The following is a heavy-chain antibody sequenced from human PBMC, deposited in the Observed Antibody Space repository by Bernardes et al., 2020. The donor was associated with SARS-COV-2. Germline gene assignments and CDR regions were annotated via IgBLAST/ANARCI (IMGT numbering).Heavy chain of an antibody. V-gene: IGHV4-31*03. J-gene: IGHJ4*02. Sequence: SETLSLTCTVSGGSISSGGYYWSWIRQHPGKGLEWIGYIYYSGSTYYNPSLKSRVTISVDTSKNQFSLKLSSVTAADTAVYYCARARRITIFGVVNHFDYWGQGTLGTVSS. CDR3: ARARRITIFGVVNHFDY. CDR2: IYYSGST. D-gene: IGHD3-3*01. CDR1: GGSISSGGYY.